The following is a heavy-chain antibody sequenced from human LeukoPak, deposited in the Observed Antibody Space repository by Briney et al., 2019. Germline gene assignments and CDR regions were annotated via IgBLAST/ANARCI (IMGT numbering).Heavy chain of an antibody. CDR3: AKGGTGSFDS. V-gene: IGHV3-43*01. CDR1: GFTFGDYE. J-gene: IGHJ4*02. Sequence: PGRSLRLSCAASGFTFGDYEMHWVRQTPETGLEWVSLITWDGGTTSSADSVKGRFTISRDNSKNSLFLQMNSLGTEDTALYYCAKGGTGSFDSWGQGTLVTVSS. D-gene: IGHD1-1*01. CDR2: ITWDGGTT.